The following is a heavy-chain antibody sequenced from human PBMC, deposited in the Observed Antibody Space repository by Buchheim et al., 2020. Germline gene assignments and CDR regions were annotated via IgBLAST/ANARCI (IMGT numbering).Heavy chain of an antibody. J-gene: IGHJ5*02. Sequence: QVQLQESGPELVKPSQTLSLTCTVSGCSISSGDYYWSWIRQPPGKGLEWIGYIYYSVSTYYNPSLKSRVTISVNTFKNQFYLKLSSGTAADTAVYYCARRAVAEVDPWGQGTL. CDR1: GCSISSGDYY. CDR2: IYYSVST. D-gene: IGHD6-19*01. V-gene: IGHV4-30-4*01. CDR3: ARRAVAEVDP.